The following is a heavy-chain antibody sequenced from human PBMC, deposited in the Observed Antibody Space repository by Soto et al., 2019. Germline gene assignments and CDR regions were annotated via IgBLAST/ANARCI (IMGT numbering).Heavy chain of an antibody. J-gene: IGHJ4*02. Sequence: EVQLLESGGSLAQPGGSLRLSCAASGFTFSNYAMTWVRQAPEKGLEWVSAISSSGTSTYYADSVKGRFTISRDNSKNTLYLQMNSLRAEDTAVYYCGNPTSGKDRDHWGQGTLVTVSS. CDR3: GNPTSGKDRDH. D-gene: IGHD1-26*01. CDR1: GFTFSNYA. CDR2: ISSSGTST. V-gene: IGHV3-23*01.